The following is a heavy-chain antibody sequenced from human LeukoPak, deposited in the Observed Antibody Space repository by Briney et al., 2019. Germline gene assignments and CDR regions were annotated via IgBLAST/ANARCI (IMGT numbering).Heavy chain of an antibody. D-gene: IGHD3-3*02. CDR2: INPSGGST. J-gene: IGHJ4*02. Sequence: ASVKVSCKASGYTFTGYYMHWVRQAPGQGLEWMGIINPSGGSTSYAQKFQGRVTMTRDTSTSTVYMELSSLRSEDTAVYYCAAHFWSGHYDYWGQGTLVTVSS. V-gene: IGHV1-46*03. CDR3: AAHFWSGHYDY. CDR1: GYTFTGYY.